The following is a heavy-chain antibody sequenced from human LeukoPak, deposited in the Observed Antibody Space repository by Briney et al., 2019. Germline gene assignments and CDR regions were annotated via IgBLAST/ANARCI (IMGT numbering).Heavy chain of an antibody. J-gene: IGHJ5*02. Sequence: GGSLRLSCAASGFTFSRFWMHWVRQAPGKGLVWVSRINSDASRTNYADSVKGRFTISRDNAKNTLYLHMNSLRAEDTAVYYCTANWFDPWGQGTLVTVSS. CDR3: TANWFDP. CDR2: INSDASRT. V-gene: IGHV3-74*01. CDR1: GFTFSRFW.